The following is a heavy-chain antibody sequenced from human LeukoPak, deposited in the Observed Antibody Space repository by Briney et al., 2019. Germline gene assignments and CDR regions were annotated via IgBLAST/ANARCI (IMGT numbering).Heavy chain of an antibody. D-gene: IGHD2-21*01. CDR1: GGSISSGGYY. CDR3: ARVWQDYSGVDY. V-gene: IGHV4-31*03. J-gene: IGHJ4*02. CDR2: IYYSGST. Sequence: SETLSLTCTVSGGSISSGGYYWSWIRQHPGKGLEWIGYIYYSGSTYYNPSLKSRVTISVDTSKNQFSLKLSSVTAADTAVYYCARVWQDYSGVDYWGQGTLVTVSS.